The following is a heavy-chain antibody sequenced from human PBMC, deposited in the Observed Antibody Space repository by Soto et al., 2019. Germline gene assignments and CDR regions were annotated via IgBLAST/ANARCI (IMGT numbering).Heavy chain of an antibody. J-gene: IGHJ6*02. Sequence: PSETLSLTCTVSGDSISTYYWSWIRQPAGKGLEWIGRIDASGNTNYNPSLKSRVTMSVDTSKKQFSLTLASVTAVDTAVYYCARYSSNWFQTEGMDVWGQGTTVTVSS. CDR2: IDASGNT. CDR1: GDSISTYY. D-gene: IGHD6-13*01. V-gene: IGHV4-4*07. CDR3: ARYSSNWFQTEGMDV.